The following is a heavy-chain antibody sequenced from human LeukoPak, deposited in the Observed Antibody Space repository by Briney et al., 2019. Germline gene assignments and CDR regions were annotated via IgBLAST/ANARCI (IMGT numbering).Heavy chain of an antibody. CDR2: INSDGSST. J-gene: IGHJ6*02. CDR1: GFTFSSYW. Sequence: PGGSLRLSCAASGFTFSSYWMHWVRQAPGKGLVWVSRINSDGSSTSYADSVKGRFTISRDNAKNTLYLQMNSLRAEDTAVYYCARDIAVAGTHYYYGMDVWGQGTTVTVSS. V-gene: IGHV3-74*01. CDR3: ARDIAVAGTHYYYGMDV. D-gene: IGHD6-19*01.